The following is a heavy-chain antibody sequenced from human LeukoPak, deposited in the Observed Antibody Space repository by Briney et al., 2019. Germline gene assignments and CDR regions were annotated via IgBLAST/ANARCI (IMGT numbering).Heavy chain of an antibody. V-gene: IGHV3-30*04. J-gene: IGHJ4*02. CDR1: GFTFSHVA. Sequence: PGRSLRLSCAASGFTFSHVAMHWVRQSPGKEPEWVAVISYDGKNANYADSVEGRFTVSRDNSKNTLYLQLNSLRAEDTAIYYCAREYCTTANCYRLDSWGQGTLVTVSS. CDR2: ISYDGKNA. D-gene: IGHD2-2*02. CDR3: AREYCTTANCYRLDS.